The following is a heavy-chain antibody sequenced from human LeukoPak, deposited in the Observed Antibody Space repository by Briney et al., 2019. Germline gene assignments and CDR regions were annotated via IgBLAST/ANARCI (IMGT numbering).Heavy chain of an antibody. CDR3: AKAGELWRLQGDFWVDY. D-gene: IGHD4-17*01. CDR2: ISYDGSNK. CDR1: GFTFSNYG. V-gene: IGHV3-30*18. Sequence: GGSLRLSCAASGFTFSNYGMHWVRQAPGKGLEWVAVISYDGSNKFYTDSVKGRFTISRDNSKNTLYLQMNSLTAEDTSMYYCAKAGELWRLQGDFWVDYWGQGTLVTVSS. J-gene: IGHJ4*02.